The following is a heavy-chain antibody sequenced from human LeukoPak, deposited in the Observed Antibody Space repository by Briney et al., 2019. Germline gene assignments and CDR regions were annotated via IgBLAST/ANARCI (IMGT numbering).Heavy chain of an antibody. CDR2: ISAYNGNT. D-gene: IGHD3-10*01. CDR1: SYTFTSYG. Sequence: ASVKVSCKASSYTFTSYGISWVRQAPGQGLEWMGWISAYNGNTNYAQKLQGRVTMTTDTSTSTAYMELRSLRSDDTAVYYCARRVRITMVRGVMLGDAFDIWGQGTMVTVSS. V-gene: IGHV1-18*01. CDR3: ARRVRITMVRGVMLGDAFDI. J-gene: IGHJ3*02.